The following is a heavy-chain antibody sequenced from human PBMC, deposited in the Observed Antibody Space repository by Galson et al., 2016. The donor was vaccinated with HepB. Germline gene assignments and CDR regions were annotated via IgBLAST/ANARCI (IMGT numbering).Heavy chain of an antibody. J-gene: IGHJ4*02. CDR2: IYPGDSDT. CDR1: GYSFAKYW. V-gene: IGHV5-51*01. D-gene: IGHD1-26*01. CDR3: ARQVGATHDH. Sequence: QSGAEVKKPGESLKISCQGSGYSFAKYWIVWVRQMPGKGLEWMGIIYPGDSDTQYSQSFQGQVTISADKSISTATLQGGSLKASYTAMYYCARQVGATHDHWGQGTLVTVSS.